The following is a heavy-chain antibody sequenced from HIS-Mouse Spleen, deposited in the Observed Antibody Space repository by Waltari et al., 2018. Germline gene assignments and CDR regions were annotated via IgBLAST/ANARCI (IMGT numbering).Heavy chain of an antibody. CDR2: ISYDGSNK. CDR1: GFTFSSYA. CDR3: ARDMSTVVTSLFDY. D-gene: IGHD2-21*02. Sequence: GRSLRLSCAASGFTFSSYAMHWVRQGPGKGLEWVAVISYDGSNKYYADSVKGRFTISRDNSKNTLYLQMNSLRAEDTAVYYCARDMSTVVTSLFDYWGQGTLVTVSS. V-gene: IGHV3-30-3*01. J-gene: IGHJ4*02.